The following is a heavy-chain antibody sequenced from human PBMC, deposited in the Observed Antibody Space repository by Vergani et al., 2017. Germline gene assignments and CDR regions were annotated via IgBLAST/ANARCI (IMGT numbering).Heavy chain of an antibody. CDR3: ARDRGSYYYGSGRVFDY. V-gene: IGHV4-39*07. J-gene: IGHJ4*02. CDR2: IYYSGST. CDR1: GFTFSSYA. Sequence: VQLVESGGGLVQPGGSLRLSCAASGFTFSSYAMHWVRQAPGKGLEWIGSIYYSGSTYYNPSLKSRVTISVDTSKNQFSLKLSSVTAAGTAVYYCARDRGSYYYGSGRVFDYWGQGTLVTVSS. D-gene: IGHD3-10*01.